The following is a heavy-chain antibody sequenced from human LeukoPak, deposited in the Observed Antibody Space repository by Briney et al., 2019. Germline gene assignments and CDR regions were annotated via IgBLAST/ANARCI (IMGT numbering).Heavy chain of an antibody. CDR3: ARGSRSIVDY. V-gene: IGHV3-74*01. CDR1: GFTFSSYW. J-gene: IGHJ4*02. D-gene: IGHD3-22*01. Sequence: GGSLRLSCAASGFTFSSYWMHWVRHAAGKGLVWVSRINSDGSSTRYADSVKGRFTISRDNAKNTLYLQMNSLRAEDTAVYYCARGSRSIVDYWGQGTLVTVSS. CDR2: INSDGSST.